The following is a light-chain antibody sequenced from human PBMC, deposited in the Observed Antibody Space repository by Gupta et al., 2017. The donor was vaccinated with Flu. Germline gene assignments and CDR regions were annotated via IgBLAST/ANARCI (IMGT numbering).Light chain of an antibody. Sequence: SSLCASVGDRVTITCRASQGISNYLAWYQQKPGKVPKLLIYAASTLQSGVPSRFSGSGSGTDFTLTISSLQPEDVATYYCQKYNSVPPLTFGGGTKVEIK. J-gene: IGKJ4*01. CDR1: QGISNY. V-gene: IGKV1-27*01. CDR2: AAS. CDR3: QKYNSVPPLT.